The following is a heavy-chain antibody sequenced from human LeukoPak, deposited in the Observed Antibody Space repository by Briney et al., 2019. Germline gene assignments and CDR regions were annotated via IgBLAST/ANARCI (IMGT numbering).Heavy chain of an antibody. Sequence: SETLSLTCTVSGDSVNDYYWNWIRQPPGKGREWIGYIYYRGSTDYNPSLKSRVTMSVDTSKNQFSLKLNSVTAADTAVYYCARGGARGSSAFDVWGQGTMVIVSA. CDR1: GDSVNDYY. D-gene: IGHD3-10*01. CDR3: ARGGARGSSAFDV. J-gene: IGHJ3*01. CDR2: IYYRGST. V-gene: IGHV4-59*02.